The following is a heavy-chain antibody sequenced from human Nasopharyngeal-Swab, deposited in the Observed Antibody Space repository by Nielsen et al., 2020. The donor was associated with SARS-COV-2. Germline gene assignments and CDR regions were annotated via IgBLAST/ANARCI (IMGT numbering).Heavy chain of an antibody. J-gene: IGHJ6*02. CDR3: AKDKRYFDWDGMDV. V-gene: IGHV3-30*02. CDR1: GFTFGDYA. D-gene: IGHD3-9*01. CDR2: IWYDGSNK. Sequence: GESLKISCTASGFTFGDYATSWVRQAPGKGLEWVAVIWYDGSNKYYADSVKGRFTISRDNSKNTLYLQMNSLRAEDTAVYYCAKDKRYFDWDGMDVWGQGTTVTVSS.